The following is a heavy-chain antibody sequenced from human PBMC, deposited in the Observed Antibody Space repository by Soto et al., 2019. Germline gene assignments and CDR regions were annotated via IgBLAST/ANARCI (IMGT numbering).Heavy chain of an antibody. J-gene: IGHJ3*02. V-gene: IGHV5-51*01. CDR3: ARLDGMVYALI. CDR2: IYPGDSDA. Sequence: GESRKISRKGSGCRFTSYWIAWVRQMPGKGLEWMGIIYPGDSDARYIPSFQGQVTISADKSISTAYLQWSSLKGSGTAMYYCARLDGMVYALIWGQGTMVTVTS. CDR1: GCRFTSYW. D-gene: IGHD2-8*01.